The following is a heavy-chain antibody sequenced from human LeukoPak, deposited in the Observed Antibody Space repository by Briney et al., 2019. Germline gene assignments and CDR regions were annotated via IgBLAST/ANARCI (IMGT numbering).Heavy chain of an antibody. V-gene: IGHV4-59*11. Sequence: SETLSLTCSVSGGSISGHYWTWIRQPPGKGLKWIGQIHYTGRPDYNPSLKSRITISVDTSKNQVSLQVSSVTAADSAIYYCARFGVDYDMDVWGHGTTVTVFS. J-gene: IGHJ6*02. CDR3: ARFGVDYDMDV. CDR2: IHYTGRP. D-gene: IGHD3-16*01. CDR1: GGSISGHY.